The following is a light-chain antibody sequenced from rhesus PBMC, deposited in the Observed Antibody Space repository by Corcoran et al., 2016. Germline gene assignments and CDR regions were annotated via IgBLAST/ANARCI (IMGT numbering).Light chain of an antibody. Sequence: EIVMTQSPATLSLSPGETATLSCRASQSVGSYLAWYQQKPGQAPKLLVHSAYFRATGIPDRLRGCGSRTDFTLTISSLEPEDVGVYHCQQYNDLLTFGGGTKVEIK. CDR2: SAY. J-gene: IGKJ4*01. CDR1: QSVGSY. V-gene: IGKV3-40*01. CDR3: QQYNDLLT.